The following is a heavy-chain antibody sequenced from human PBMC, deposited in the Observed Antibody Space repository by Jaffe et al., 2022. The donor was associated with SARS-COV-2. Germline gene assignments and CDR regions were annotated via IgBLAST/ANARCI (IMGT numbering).Heavy chain of an antibody. CDR2: VYYTGNT. Sequence: QLQLQESGPGLVKPSETLSLTCTVSGGSISSSSYYWGWIRQPPGKGLEWIGNVYYTGNTYYNPSLKSRVTISVDTSKNQFSLKLSSVTAADTAVYYCARRSNWSLDYWGQGTLVTVSS. D-gene: IGHD6-13*01. V-gene: IGHV4-39*01. CDR3: ARRSNWSLDY. J-gene: IGHJ4*02. CDR1: GGSISSSSYY.